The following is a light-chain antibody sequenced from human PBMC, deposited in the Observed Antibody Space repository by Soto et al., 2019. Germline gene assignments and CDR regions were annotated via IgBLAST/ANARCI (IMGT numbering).Light chain of an antibody. CDR3: SSFTSRSTFNYV. Sequence: QSALTQPPSVSGSPGQSVTISCTGTSTDFVSYNRVSWYQQPPGTAPKLIIYEVSSRPSGVSHRFSGSKSGNTASLTISGLQPEDEADYYCSSFTSRSTFNYVFGTGTKLTVL. J-gene: IGLJ1*01. CDR2: EVS. V-gene: IGLV2-18*02. CDR1: STDFVSYNR.